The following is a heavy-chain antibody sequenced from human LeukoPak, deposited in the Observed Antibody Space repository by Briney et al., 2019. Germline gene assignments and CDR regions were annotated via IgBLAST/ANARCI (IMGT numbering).Heavy chain of an antibody. V-gene: IGHV4-59*01. CDR1: GGSISSYY. J-gene: IGHJ5*02. CDR2: IYYSGST. Sequence: PSETLSLTCTVSGGSISSYYWSWVRQPPGKGLEWVGYIYYSGSTNYNPSLKSRVTISVDTSKNQFSLKLSSVTAADTAVYYCARGGSPRYCSSTSCFNWFDPWGQGTLVTVSS. D-gene: IGHD2-2*01. CDR3: ARGGSPRYCSSTSCFNWFDP.